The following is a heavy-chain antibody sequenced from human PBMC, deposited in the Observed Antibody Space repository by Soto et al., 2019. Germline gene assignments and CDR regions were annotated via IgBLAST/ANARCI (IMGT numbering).Heavy chain of an antibody. D-gene: IGHD1-26*01. V-gene: IGHV3-53*01. J-gene: IGHJ4*02. CDR1: GFTVSSNY. Sequence: PGGSLRPSCAASGFTVSSNYMSWVRQAQGKGLEWVSVIYSGGSTYYADSVKGRFTISRDNSKNTLYLQMNSLRAGDTAVYYCARSSGSYPYYFDYWGQGTLVTVSS. CDR2: IYSGGST. CDR3: ARSSGSYPYYFDY.